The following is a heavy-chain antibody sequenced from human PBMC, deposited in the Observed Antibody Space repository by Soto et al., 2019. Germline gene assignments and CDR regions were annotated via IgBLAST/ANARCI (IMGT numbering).Heavy chain of an antibody. CDR2: IYGGGTT. Sequence: EVQLVESGGGLIQPGGSLRLSCAASGFTVSSKYMTWVRQAPGKGLEWVSVIYGGGTTYYADSVKGRFTISRDNSKNSLYLQMTSLSAGDTAVYYCVQTTGWPGFDFWGQGTLVTVSS. CDR1: GFTVSSKY. J-gene: IGHJ4*02. D-gene: IGHD6-19*01. V-gene: IGHV3-53*01. CDR3: VQTTGWPGFDF.